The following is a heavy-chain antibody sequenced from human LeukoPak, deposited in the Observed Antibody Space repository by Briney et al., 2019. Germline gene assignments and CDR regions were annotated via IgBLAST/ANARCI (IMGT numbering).Heavy chain of an antibody. CDR1: GGSISSYY. D-gene: IGHD2-2*01. Sequence: SETLSLTCTVSGGSISSYYWSWIRQPAGKGLEWIGRIYTSGSTNYNPSLKSRVTMSVDTSKNQFSLKLSSVTAADTAVYYCARTKNHVVVPAADAFDIWGQGTIVTVSS. CDR2: IYTSGST. J-gene: IGHJ3*02. V-gene: IGHV4-4*07. CDR3: ARTKNHVVVPAADAFDI.